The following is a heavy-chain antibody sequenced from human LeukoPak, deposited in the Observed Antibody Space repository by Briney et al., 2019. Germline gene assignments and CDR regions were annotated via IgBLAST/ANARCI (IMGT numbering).Heavy chain of an antibody. Sequence: GGSLRLSCAASGFTFSRYWMRWVRQAPGKGLVWVSRSNTDGSSTNYAATVKGRFTISRVNAQSTLYLQMNSLRAEDTAVYYCARGYSDYYYFDSWGQGTLVTVSS. CDR2: SNTDGSST. D-gene: IGHD4-11*01. CDR1: GFTFSRYW. J-gene: IGHJ4*02. CDR3: ARGYSDYYYFDS. V-gene: IGHV3-74*01.